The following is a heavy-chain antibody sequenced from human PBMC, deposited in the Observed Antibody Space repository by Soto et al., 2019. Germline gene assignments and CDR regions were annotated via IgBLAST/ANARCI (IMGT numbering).Heavy chain of an antibody. V-gene: IGHV3-23*01. CDR1: GFTFRSYT. D-gene: IGHD4-17*01. CDR2: IIGANGDT. J-gene: IGHJ4*01. CDR3: SKDKEPDGAWDIDY. Sequence: EVQLLESGGDLVQPGGSLRLSCAASGFTFRSYTMSWVRQAPGKGLEWVSSIIGANGDTFSADSVTGRFTISRDISKSTLYLQMNGLRVEDTAIYYCSKDKEPDGAWDIDYCGHGTLVTVSS.